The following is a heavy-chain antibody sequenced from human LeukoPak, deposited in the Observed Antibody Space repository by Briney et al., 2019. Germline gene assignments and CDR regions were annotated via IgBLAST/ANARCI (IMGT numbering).Heavy chain of an antibody. D-gene: IGHD1-26*01. CDR2: IIYIGGRT. Sequence: PAQSLTLSCTASAFIFGDYAMGWVRQAPGKGLEWVSTIIYIGGRTDYADTVKGRFAISRDSSKNTLYLQMNGLRGDDTAIYYCAKDDGGSPPDASDIWGQGRLVSVSS. CDR3: AKDDGGSPPDASDI. CDR1: AFIFGDYA. V-gene: IGHV3-23*01. J-gene: IGHJ3*02.